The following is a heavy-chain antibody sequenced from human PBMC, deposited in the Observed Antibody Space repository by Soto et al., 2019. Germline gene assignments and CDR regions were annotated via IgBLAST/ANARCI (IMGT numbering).Heavy chain of an antibody. CDR3: ARDTVVVSYYYYGMDV. J-gene: IGHJ6*02. CDR2: ISSSSSTI. CDR1: GFTFSSYS. Sequence: GGSLRLSCAASGFTFSSYSMNWVRQAPGKGLEWVSYISSSSSTIYYADSVKGRFTISRDNANNSLYLQMNSLRAEDTAVYYCARDTVVVSYYYYGMDVWGQGTTVTVSS. D-gene: IGHD2-21*01. V-gene: IGHV3-48*04.